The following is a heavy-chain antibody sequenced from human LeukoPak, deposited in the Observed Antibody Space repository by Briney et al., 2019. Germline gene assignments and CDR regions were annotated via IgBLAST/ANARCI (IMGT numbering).Heavy chain of an antibody. D-gene: IGHD2-2*01. Sequence: GRSLRLSCAASGFTFSSYAISWVRQAPGQGLEWMGGIIPIFGTANYAQKFQGRVTITADESTSTAYMELSSLRSEDTAVYYCARDLAGDIVVVPAPYYYYYGMDVWGQGTTVTVSS. CDR3: ARDLAGDIVVVPAPYYYYYGMDV. CDR1: GFTFSSYA. J-gene: IGHJ6*02. V-gene: IGHV1-69*01. CDR2: IIPIFGTA.